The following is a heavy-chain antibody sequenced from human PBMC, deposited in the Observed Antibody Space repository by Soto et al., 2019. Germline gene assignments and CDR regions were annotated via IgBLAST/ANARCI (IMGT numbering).Heavy chain of an antibody. V-gene: IGHV3-30-3*01. Sequence: WWSLRLSCFAAVFTFRDYAMHWFRRIPGKGLEWVAVISSSGDRQQYAESVKGRFTISRDNSQNTLYLQVSSLTSDDSAVFHCARTPAAMITDRYNWFDAWGPGTQVTVSS. CDR1: VFTFRDYA. CDR3: ARTPAAMITDRYNWFDA. J-gene: IGHJ5*02. CDR2: ISSSGDRQ. D-gene: IGHD3-16*01.